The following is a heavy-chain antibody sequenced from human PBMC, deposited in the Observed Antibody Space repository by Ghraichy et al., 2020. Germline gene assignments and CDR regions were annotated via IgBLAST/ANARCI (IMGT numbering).Heavy chain of an antibody. CDR2: INPSGGST. D-gene: IGHD3-22*01. CDR3: ARARFEFYYDSSGFDAFDI. J-gene: IGHJ3*02. CDR1: GYTFTSYY. V-gene: IGHV1-46*01. Sequence: ASVKVSCKASGYTFTSYYMHWVRQAPGQGLEWMGIINPSGGSTSYAQKFQGRVTMTRDTSTSTVYMELSSLRSEDTAVYYCARARFEFYYDSSGFDAFDIWGQGTMVTVSS.